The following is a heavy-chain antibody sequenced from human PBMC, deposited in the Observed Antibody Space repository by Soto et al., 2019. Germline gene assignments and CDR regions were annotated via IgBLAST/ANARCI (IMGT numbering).Heavy chain of an antibody. Sequence: QVQLVESGGGVVQPGRSLRLSCAASGFTFSRYGMHWVRQAPGKGLEWVARISHDGNNRFHADSVKGRFTISRDNSKDTLYLQVNSLRPEDTAVFYCAKEEYRGSSFDHWGQGALVTVSS. CDR2: ISHDGNNR. CDR1: GFTFSRYG. CDR3: AKEEYRGSSFDH. V-gene: IGHV3-30*18. J-gene: IGHJ4*02. D-gene: IGHD1-26*01.